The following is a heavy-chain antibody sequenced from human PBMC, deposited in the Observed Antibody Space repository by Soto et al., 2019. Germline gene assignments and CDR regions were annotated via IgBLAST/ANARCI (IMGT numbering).Heavy chain of an antibody. CDR3: ARGTPYDY. CDR1: GYSFASYW. CDR2: IYPGDSET. Sequence: RGESLKISCKGSGYSFASYWIAWVRQMPGKGLEWMGIIYPGDSETRYSPSFRSQVTISADKSISTAYLQWASLKASDTAMYFCARGTPYDYWGQGTQVTVSS. J-gene: IGHJ4*02. V-gene: IGHV5-51*01.